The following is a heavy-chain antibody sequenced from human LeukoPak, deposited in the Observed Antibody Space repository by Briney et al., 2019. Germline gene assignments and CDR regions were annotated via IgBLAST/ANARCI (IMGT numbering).Heavy chain of an antibody. J-gene: IGHJ5*02. CDR3: ARDEVAVAGRSNWFDP. CDR2: IYTSGST. Sequence: PSETLSLTCTVSGGSISSYYWSWIRQPAGKGLEWVGRIYTSGSTNYNPSLKSRVTMSVDTSKNQFSLKLSSVTAADTAVYYCARDEVAVAGRSNWFDPWGQGTLVTVSS. V-gene: IGHV4-4*07. D-gene: IGHD6-19*01. CDR1: GGSISSYY.